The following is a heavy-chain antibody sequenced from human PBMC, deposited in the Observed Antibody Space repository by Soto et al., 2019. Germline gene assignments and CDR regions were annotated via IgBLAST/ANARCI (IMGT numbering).Heavy chain of an antibody. CDR2: IWYDGSNK. V-gene: IGHV3-33*08. D-gene: IGHD2-15*01. J-gene: IGHJ6*02. CDR1: GFTFNTYG. Sequence: QVQLVESGGGVVQPGGSLRLSCTTSGFTFNTYGMYWVRQAPGKGLEWMAIIWYDGSNKYYGDSVKGRFTISRDNSKNTLYLQRNSVRDEDTALYYCARGDCTGAYCYSWPFNYGVDVWGQGTTVTFSS. CDR3: ARGDCTGAYCYSWPFNYGVDV.